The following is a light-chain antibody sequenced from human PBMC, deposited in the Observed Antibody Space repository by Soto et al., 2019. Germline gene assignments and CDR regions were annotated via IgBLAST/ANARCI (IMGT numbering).Light chain of an antibody. CDR1: SSDVGGYNY. CDR2: DVS. Sequence: SALTQPRSVSGSPGQSVTISCTGTSSDVGGYNYVSWYQQHPGKAPKLMIYDVSKRPSGVPDRFSGSKSGNTASLTISGLQAEDEADYYCCSYAGSPYVFGTGTKLTV. CDR3: CSYAGSPYV. V-gene: IGLV2-11*01. J-gene: IGLJ1*01.